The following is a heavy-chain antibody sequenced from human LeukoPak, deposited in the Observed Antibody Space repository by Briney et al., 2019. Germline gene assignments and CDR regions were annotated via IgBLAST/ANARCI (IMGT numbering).Heavy chain of an antibody. CDR2: ISDSGGT. D-gene: IGHD3-9*01. Sequence: SETLSLTCTVSGASVTSYYWSRIRQPPGKRLQWIGYISDSGGTNYNPSLKSRVTISRDTSKNQFSLKLTSVTAADTALYYCAGHNYDVLTGYHFEYWGQATLVTVSS. CDR1: GASVTSYY. CDR3: AGHNYDVLTGYHFEY. V-gene: IGHV4-59*08. J-gene: IGHJ4*02.